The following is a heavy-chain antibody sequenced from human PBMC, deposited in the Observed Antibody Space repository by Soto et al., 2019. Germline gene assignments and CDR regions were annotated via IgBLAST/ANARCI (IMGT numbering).Heavy chain of an antibody. V-gene: IGHV4-59*08. CDR2: IYYSGST. D-gene: IGHD3-3*01. Sequence: PSETLSLTCTVSGGSISSYYWSWIRQPPGKGLEWIGYIYYSGSTNYNPSLKSRVTISVDTSKNQFSLKLSSVTAADTAVYYCARVEWLLGYYYYYMDVWGKGTTVTVSS. J-gene: IGHJ6*03. CDR3: ARVEWLLGYYYYYMDV. CDR1: GGSISSYY.